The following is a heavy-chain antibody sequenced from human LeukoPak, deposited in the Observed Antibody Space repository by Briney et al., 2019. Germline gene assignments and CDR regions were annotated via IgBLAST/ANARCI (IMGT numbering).Heavy chain of an antibody. Sequence: SVKVSCKASGYTFTGYYMHWVRQAPGQGLEWMGGIIPIFGTANYAQKFQGRVTITADKSTSTAYMELSSLRSEDTAVYYCARVYYYGSGSFTGAYWGQGTLVTVSS. CDR1: GYTFTGYY. CDR2: IIPIFGTA. V-gene: IGHV1-69*06. CDR3: ARVYYYGSGSFTGAY. D-gene: IGHD3-10*01. J-gene: IGHJ4*02.